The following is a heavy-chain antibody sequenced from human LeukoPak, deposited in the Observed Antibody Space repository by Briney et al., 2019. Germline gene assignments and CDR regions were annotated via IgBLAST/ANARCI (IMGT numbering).Heavy chain of an antibody. D-gene: IGHD1-1*01. CDR3: ARIGRSGTDY. CDR2: IYKIGTT. J-gene: IGHJ4*02. CDR1: GDFVTGYF. Sequence: SETLSLTCTVFGDFVTGYFLNWVRQPPGKGLEWIGHIYKIGTTNYNPSLKSRPTISADTSKNQFSLQLRSVTAADTAVYYCARIGRSGTDYWGQGTLVTVSS. V-gene: IGHV4-4*09.